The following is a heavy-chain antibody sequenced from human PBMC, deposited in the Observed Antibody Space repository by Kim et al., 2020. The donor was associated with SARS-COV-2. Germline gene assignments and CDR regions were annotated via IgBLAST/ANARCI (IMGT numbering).Heavy chain of an antibody. J-gene: IGHJ4*02. D-gene: IGHD6-13*01. CDR2: ISGSGGST. Sequence: GGSLRLSCAASGFTFSSYAMSWVRQAPGKGLEWVSAISGSGGSTYYADSVKGRFTISRDNSKNTLYLQMNSLRAEDTAVYYCAKFPDYYSSSWYGDYWGQGTLVTVSS. V-gene: IGHV3-23*01. CDR3: AKFPDYYSSSWYGDY. CDR1: GFTFSSYA.